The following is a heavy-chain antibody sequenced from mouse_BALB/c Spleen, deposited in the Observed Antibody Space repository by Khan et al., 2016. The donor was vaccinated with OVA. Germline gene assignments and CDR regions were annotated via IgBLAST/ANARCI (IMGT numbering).Heavy chain of an antibody. D-gene: IGHD1-1*01. J-gene: IGHJ2*01. CDR1: GYSITSDYA. V-gene: IGHV3-2*02. CDR3: ARIYGGDVDY. Sequence: EVQLQESGPGLVKPSQSLSLTCTVTGYSITSDYAWNLIRQFPGNKLEWMGHISYSGNTKYNPSLKSRISITRDTSKNQFFLQLNSVTTEDTATYYGARIYGGDVDYWGQGTTLTVSS. CDR2: ISYSGNT.